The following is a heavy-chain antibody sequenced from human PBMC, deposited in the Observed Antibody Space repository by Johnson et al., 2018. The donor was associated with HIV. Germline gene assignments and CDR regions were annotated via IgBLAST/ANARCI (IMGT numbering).Heavy chain of an antibody. Sequence: VQMVESGGGLIQSGGSLRLSCAASGFTVSSNYMSWVRQAPGKGLEWLALIYSAGTTYYADSVKGRFIISRDNSKNTLNLQMNSLRAEDTAVYYCARGIAAAAMTLHAFDIWGQGAVVTVPS. CDR1: GFTVSSNY. D-gene: IGHD6-13*01. CDR3: ARGIAAAAMTLHAFDI. CDR2: IYSAGTT. V-gene: IGHV3-66*01. J-gene: IGHJ3*02.